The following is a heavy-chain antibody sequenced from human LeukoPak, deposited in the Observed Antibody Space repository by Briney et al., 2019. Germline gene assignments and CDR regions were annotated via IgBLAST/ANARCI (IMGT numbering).Heavy chain of an antibody. CDR3: ARDSYYYESSDPWVDTSDI. Sequence: SETLSLTCTVSGGSIDSYYWSWIRQPPGQGLEWIGNIYYSGRTNYNPSLTCRVTISVDTSKNQFSLKLNSVTAADTAVYYCARDSYYYESSDPWVDTSDIWGQGTMVTVSS. D-gene: IGHD3-22*01. CDR1: GGSIDSYY. V-gene: IGHV4-59*08. J-gene: IGHJ3*02. CDR2: IYYSGRT.